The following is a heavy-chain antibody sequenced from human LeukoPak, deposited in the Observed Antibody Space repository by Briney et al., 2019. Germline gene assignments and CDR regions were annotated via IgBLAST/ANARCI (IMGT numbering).Heavy chain of an antibody. CDR1: GYTFTSYY. J-gene: IGHJ4*02. V-gene: IGHV1-46*01. CDR2: INPSGGST. Sequence: GASVKVSCKASGYTFTSYYMYWVRQAPGQGLEWMGIINPSGGSTSYAQKFQGRVTMTTDTSTSTAYMELRSLRSDDTAVYYCARDLFSLTTVVLDYWGQGTLVTVSS. D-gene: IGHD4-23*01. CDR3: ARDLFSLTTVVLDY.